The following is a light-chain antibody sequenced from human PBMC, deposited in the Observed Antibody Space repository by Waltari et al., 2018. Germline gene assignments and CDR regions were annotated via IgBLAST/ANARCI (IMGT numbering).Light chain of an antibody. CDR3: LQRGNWL. J-gene: IGKJ4*01. CDR2: DAS. V-gene: IGKV1-33*01. CDR1: QDVRSY. Sequence: DIQMTQSPSSLSASVGDRVTITCQASQDVRSYLNWYQQKPGKVPNLLIYDASNLETGVPPRFSGGGSGRDFTLTISSLQPEDFAVYYCLQRGNWLFGAGTRVEI.